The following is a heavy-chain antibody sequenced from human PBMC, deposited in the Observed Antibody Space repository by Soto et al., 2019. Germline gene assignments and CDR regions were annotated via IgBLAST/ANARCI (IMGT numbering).Heavy chain of an antibody. CDR3: ERDFSISTSCTRPVCYYSYGMDV. J-gene: IGHJ6*04. Sequence: QVQLVESGGGVVQPGRSLRLSCAASGFTFSSYGMHWVRQAPGKGLEWVAVIWYDGSNKYYADSVKGRFTISRDNSKNAFYRKRNSRRPEDTVVYYCERDFSISTSCTRPVCYYSYGMDVGGKGTTVPVSS. D-gene: IGHD2-2*01. CDR2: IWYDGSNK. V-gene: IGHV3-33*01. CDR1: GFTFSSYG.